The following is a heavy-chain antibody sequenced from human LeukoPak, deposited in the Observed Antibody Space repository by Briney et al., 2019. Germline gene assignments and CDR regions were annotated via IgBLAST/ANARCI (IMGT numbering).Heavy chain of an antibody. V-gene: IGHV5-51*01. D-gene: IGHD2-15*01. J-gene: IGHJ4*02. Sequence: KPGESLKISCKGSGYSFTSYWIGWVRQMPGKGLEWMGIIYPGDSDTRYSPSFQGQVTISADKSISTAYLQWSSLKASDTAMYYCARTLGYCSGGSCPYYFDYWGQGTLVTVSS. CDR1: GYSFTSYW. CDR3: ARTLGYCSGGSCPYYFDY. CDR2: IYPGDSDT.